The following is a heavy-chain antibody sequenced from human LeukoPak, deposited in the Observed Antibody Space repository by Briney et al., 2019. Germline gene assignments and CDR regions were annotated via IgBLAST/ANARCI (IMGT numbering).Heavy chain of an antibody. CDR3: ARDLPYRHDSSGSYN. J-gene: IGHJ4*02. V-gene: IGHV4-4*07. CDR1: SGSISSYY. CDR2: IYSSGTT. D-gene: IGHD3-22*01. Sequence: PSETLSLTCTVSSGSISSYYWSWIRQPAGKGPECIGRIYSSGTTNYNPSLKSRVTMSVDTSKNQFSLKQSSVTAADTAVYYCARDLPYRHDSSGSYNWGQGTLVTVSS.